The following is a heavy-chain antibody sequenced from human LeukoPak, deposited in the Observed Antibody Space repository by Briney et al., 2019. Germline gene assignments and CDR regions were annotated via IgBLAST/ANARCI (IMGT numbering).Heavy chain of an antibody. V-gene: IGHV4-34*01. CDR1: GGSFSGYY. J-gene: IGHJ4*02. Sequence: PSETLSLTCAVYGGSFSGYYWSWIRQPPGKGLEWIGEINHSGSTNYNPSLKSRVTISVDTSKNQFSLKLSSVTAADTAVYYCARGRNYDSSGYYADYWGQGTLVTVSS. CDR3: ARGRNYDSSGYYADY. CDR2: INHSGST. D-gene: IGHD3-22*01.